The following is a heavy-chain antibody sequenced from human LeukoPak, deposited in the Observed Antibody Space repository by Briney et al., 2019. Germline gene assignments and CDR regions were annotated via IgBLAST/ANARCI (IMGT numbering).Heavy chain of an antibody. CDR1: GFTFSSYV. CDR3: AKGRRSDDAFDI. Sequence: GGSLRLSCAASGFTFSSYVMSWVRQAPGKGLEWVSAISGSGGSTYYADSVKGRFTISRDNSKNTLYLQMNSLRAEDTAVYYCAKGRRSDDAFDIWGQGTVVTVSS. D-gene: IGHD5-24*01. J-gene: IGHJ3*02. V-gene: IGHV3-23*01. CDR2: ISGSGGST.